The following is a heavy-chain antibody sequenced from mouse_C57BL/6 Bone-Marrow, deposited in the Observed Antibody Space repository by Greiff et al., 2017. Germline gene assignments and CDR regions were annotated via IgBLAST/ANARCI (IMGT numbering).Heavy chain of an antibody. CDR1: GYTFTDYY. CDR3: ALLAYYYAMDY. J-gene: IGHJ4*01. Sequence: EVQLQQSGPVLVKPGASVKMSCKASGYTFTDYYLNRVKQSHGKSLVWMGVSKPYNGGTSYNQKFKDKATLTVDKSSSTAYMELNSLTSEDSEVDYCALLAYYYAMDYWGQGTSVTVSS. CDR2: SKPYNGGT. V-gene: IGHV1-19*01.